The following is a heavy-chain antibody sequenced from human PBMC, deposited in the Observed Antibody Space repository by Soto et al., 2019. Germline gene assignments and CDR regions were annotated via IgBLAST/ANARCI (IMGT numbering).Heavy chain of an antibody. V-gene: IGHV3-21*01. CDR3: ARDLSIAARPSY. Sequence: EVQLVESGGGLVKPAGSLRLSCAASGFTFSSYSMNWVRQAPGKGLEWVSSISSSSSYIYYADSVKGRFTISRDNAKNSLYLQMNSLRAEDTAVYYCARDLSIAARPSYWGQGTLVTVSS. CDR2: ISSSSSYI. D-gene: IGHD6-6*01. CDR1: GFTFSSYS. J-gene: IGHJ4*02.